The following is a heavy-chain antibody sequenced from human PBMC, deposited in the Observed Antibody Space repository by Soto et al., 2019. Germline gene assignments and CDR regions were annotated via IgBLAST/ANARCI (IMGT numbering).Heavy chain of an antibody. Sequence: PSETLSLTCTVSGGSLSSYYWSWIRRPPGMGLEWIASISYSGTTNYNSSLKSRVTISIDTSKNQFSLKFNSVTAADTAVYYCAREGYNFGPFDPWGQGTLVTVSS. D-gene: IGHD5-18*01. CDR1: GGSLSSYY. CDR2: ISYSGTT. V-gene: IGHV4-59*01. CDR3: AREGYNFGPFDP. J-gene: IGHJ5*02.